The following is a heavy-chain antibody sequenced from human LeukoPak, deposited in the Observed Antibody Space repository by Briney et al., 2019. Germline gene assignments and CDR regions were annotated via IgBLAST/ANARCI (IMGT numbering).Heavy chain of an antibody. V-gene: IGHV1-18*01. CDR1: GYTFTSYG. D-gene: IGHD2-2*01. CDR3: ARRQVVPAAMDYYYYMDV. CDR2: ISAYNGST. Sequence: PWASVKVSCKASGYTFTSYGISWVRQAPGQGLEWMGWISAYNGSTNYAQKLQGRVTMTTDTSTSTAYMELRNLRSDDTSVYYCARRQVVPAAMDYYYYMDVWGKGTTVTVSS. J-gene: IGHJ6*03.